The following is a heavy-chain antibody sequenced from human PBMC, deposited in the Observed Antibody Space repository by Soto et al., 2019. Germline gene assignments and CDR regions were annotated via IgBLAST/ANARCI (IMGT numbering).Heavy chain of an antibody. Sequence: KPSETLSLTCTVSGGSISSGGYYCSWIRQHPGKGLEWIGYIYYSGSTYYNPSLKSRVTISVDTSKNQFSLKLSSVTAADTAVYYCARDQGVLLWFGEVGYGMDVWGQGTTVTVSS. CDR1: GGSISSGGYY. CDR3: ARDQGVLLWFGEVGYGMDV. CDR2: IYYSGST. J-gene: IGHJ6*02. D-gene: IGHD3-10*01. V-gene: IGHV4-31*03.